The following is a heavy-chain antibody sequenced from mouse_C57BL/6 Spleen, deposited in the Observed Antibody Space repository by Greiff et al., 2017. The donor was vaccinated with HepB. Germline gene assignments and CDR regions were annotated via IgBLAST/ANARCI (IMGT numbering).Heavy chain of an antibody. Sequence: VKLVESGPGLVQPSQSLSITCTVSGFSLTSYGVHWVRQPPGKGLEWLGVIWSGGSTDYNAAFISRLSISKDNSKSQVFFKMNSLQADDTAIYYCAKGPYYAMYYWGQGTSVTVSS. V-gene: IGHV2-4*01. CDR3: AKGPYYAMYY. CDR1: GFSLTSYG. J-gene: IGHJ4*01. CDR2: IWSGGST.